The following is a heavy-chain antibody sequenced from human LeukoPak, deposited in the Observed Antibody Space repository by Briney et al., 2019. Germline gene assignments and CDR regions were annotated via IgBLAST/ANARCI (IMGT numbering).Heavy chain of an antibody. Sequence: PGRSLRLSCAASGFTFSSYGMHWVRQAPGKGLEWVAVISYDGSNKYYADSVKGRFTISRDNSKNTLYLQMNSLRAEDTAVYHCAKADYGDYLSFDYWGQGTLVTVSS. V-gene: IGHV3-30*18. J-gene: IGHJ4*02. CDR1: GFTFSSYG. CDR3: AKADYGDYLSFDY. CDR2: ISYDGSNK. D-gene: IGHD4-17*01.